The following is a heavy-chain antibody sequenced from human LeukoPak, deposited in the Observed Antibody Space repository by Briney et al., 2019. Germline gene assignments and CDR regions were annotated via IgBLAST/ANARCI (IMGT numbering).Heavy chain of an antibody. D-gene: IGHD3-10*01. CDR1: GFTFSSYA. V-gene: IGHV3-30-3*01. Sequence: SGGSLRLSCAASGFTFSSYAMHWVRQAPGKGLEWVAVISYDGSNKYYADSVKGRFTISRDNPKNTLYLQMNSLRAEDTAVYYCASIGGPRARFGGLNWFDPWGQGTLVTVSS. J-gene: IGHJ5*02. CDR2: ISYDGSNK. CDR3: ASIGGPRARFGGLNWFDP.